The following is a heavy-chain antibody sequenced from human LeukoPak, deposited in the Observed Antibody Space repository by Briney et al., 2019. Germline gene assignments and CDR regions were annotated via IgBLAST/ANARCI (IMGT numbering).Heavy chain of an antibody. CDR3: ARGGRRYFDWLRDSLFDY. J-gene: IGHJ4*02. CDR2: IYYSGST. CDR1: GGSISSYY. V-gene: IGHV4-59*01. D-gene: IGHD3-9*01. Sequence: SETLSLTCTVSGGSISSYYWSWIQQPPGKGLEWIGYIYYSGSTNYNPSLKSRVSISVDTSKNQFSLKLSSMTAADTAVYYCARGGRRYFDWLRDSLFDYWGQGTLVTVSS.